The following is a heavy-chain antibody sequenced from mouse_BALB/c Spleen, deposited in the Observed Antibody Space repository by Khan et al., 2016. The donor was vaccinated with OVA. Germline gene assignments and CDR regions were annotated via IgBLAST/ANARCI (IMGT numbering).Heavy chain of an antibody. CDR1: GYSFTDYN. V-gene: IGHV1S135*01. J-gene: IGHJ4*01. CDR3: ARMIITTDYYAMDY. CDR2: IDPHSGGI. D-gene: IGHD1-1*01. Sequence: VQLQQSGPELVKPGSSLKVSCKASGYSFTDYNMYWVKQSHGKSLEWIGYIDPHSGGISYNQKFKGKATLTVDKSSSTAFMHLNSLTSEDSAVYYCARMIITTDYYAMDYWGQGSSVTVSS.